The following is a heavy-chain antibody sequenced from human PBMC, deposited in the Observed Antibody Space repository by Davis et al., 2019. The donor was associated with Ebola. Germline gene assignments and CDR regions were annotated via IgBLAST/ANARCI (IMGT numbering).Heavy chain of an antibody. V-gene: IGHV3-30*18. CDR1: GFTPSRYG. CDR3: AKEPHTTGWPYYFDF. CDR2: ISFDGYNK. Sequence: PGGSLRLSCAASGFTPSRYGMHWVRQAPGKGLEWVAVISFDGYNKYYSDSAKGRFTVSRDSSKNTLYLQMNSLKPDDTAVYFCAKEPHTTGWPYYFDFGGQGTLVTVSS. D-gene: IGHD6-19*01. J-gene: IGHJ4*02.